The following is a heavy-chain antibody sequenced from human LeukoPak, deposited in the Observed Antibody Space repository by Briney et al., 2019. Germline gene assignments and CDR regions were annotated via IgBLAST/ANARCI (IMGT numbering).Heavy chain of an antibody. V-gene: IGHV4-34*01. CDR1: GGSFSGYY. Sequence: SETLSLTCAVYGGSFSGYYWSWIRQPPGKGLEWIGEINDSGSTNYNSSLKSRVTISVDTSKNQFSLKLSSVTAADTAVYYCARRSDSGGYYDSDFWGQGALVTVSS. CDR3: ARRSDSGGYYDSDF. D-gene: IGHD3-22*01. J-gene: IGHJ4*02. CDR2: INDSGST.